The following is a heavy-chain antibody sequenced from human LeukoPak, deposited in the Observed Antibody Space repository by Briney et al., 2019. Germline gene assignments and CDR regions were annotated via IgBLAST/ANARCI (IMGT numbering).Heavy chain of an antibody. V-gene: IGHV1-18*01. CDR3: ARARSSGGIYYYYYMDV. D-gene: IGHD1-14*01. CDR1: VYTFTSYG. CDR2: ISAYNGNR. Sequence: SSVNVSCKASVYTFTSYGISWVRQAPGQGLEWMGWISAYNGNRNYAQKLEGRVTITTDTSTSTAYMELRSMRSTDTAVYYCARARSSGGIYYYYYMDVWGKGTTVTVSS. J-gene: IGHJ6*03.